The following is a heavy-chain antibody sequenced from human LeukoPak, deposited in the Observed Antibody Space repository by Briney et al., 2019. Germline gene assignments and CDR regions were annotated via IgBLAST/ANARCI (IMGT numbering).Heavy chain of an antibody. Sequence: GGSLRLSCAASGFTFSNAWMNWVRQAPGKGLEWVGRIKSKTDGGTTDYAAPVKGRFTISRDDSKNTLYLQMNSLKTEDTAVYYCAKYGPQNSGSSHFDYWGQGALVTVSS. D-gene: IGHD1-26*01. CDR1: GFTFSNAW. CDR2: IKSKTDGGTT. V-gene: IGHV3-15*07. CDR3: AKYGPQNSGSSHFDY. J-gene: IGHJ4*02.